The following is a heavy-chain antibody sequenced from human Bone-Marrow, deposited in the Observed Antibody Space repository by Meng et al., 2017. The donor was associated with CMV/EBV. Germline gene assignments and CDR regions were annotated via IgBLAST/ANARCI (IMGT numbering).Heavy chain of an antibody. V-gene: IGHV4-38-2*02. CDR1: GYSISSGYY. CDR2: IYHSGNS. CDR3: ARSIAAAGHWFDP. D-gene: IGHD6-13*01. J-gene: IGHJ5*02. Sequence: GSLRLSCTVSGYSISSGYYWGWIRQLPGKGLEWIGSIYHSGNSYYNPSLKSRVTISVDTSKNQFSLKLSSVTAADTAVYYCARSIAAAGHWFDPWGQGTLVTVSS.